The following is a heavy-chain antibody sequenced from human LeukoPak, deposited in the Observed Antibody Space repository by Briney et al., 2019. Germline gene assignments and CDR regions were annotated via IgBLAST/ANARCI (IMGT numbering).Heavy chain of an antibody. D-gene: IGHD5-24*01. Sequence: ASVKVSCKASGGTFSSYAISWVRQAPGQGLEWMGGIIPIFGTANYAQKFQGRVTITADESTSTAYMELSSLRSEDTAVYYCARDLEMATILYSPLWGQGTLVTVSS. CDR2: IIPIFGTA. CDR3: ARDLEMATILYSPL. V-gene: IGHV1-69*01. CDR1: GGTFSSYA. J-gene: IGHJ4*02.